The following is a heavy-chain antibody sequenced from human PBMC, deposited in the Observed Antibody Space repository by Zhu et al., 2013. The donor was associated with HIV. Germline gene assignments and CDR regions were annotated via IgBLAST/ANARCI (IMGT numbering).Heavy chain of an antibody. CDR1: GDTFSRFA. J-gene: IGHJ4*02. CDR3: ARVTFRWELTFDY. CDR2: INPNSGGT. Sequence: QVQLVQSGAEVKKPGSSVRVSCKASGDTFSRFAISWMRQAPGQGLEWMGWINPNSGGTNYAQKFQGRVTMTRDTSISTAYMELSRLRSDDTAVYYCARVTFRWELTFDYWAREPWSPSPQ. D-gene: IGHD1-26*01. V-gene: IGHV1-2*02.